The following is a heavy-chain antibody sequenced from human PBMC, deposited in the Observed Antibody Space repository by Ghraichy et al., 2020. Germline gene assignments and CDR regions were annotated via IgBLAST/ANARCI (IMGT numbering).Heavy chain of an antibody. V-gene: IGHV4-34*01. CDR2: INRGGST. Sequence: ESLNISCAVYGGSFSGYYWSWIRQPPGKGLEWIGEINRGGSTNYNPSLKSRVTISLDTSKNQFSLKLTSVTAADTAVYYCARGYGSGSYYNFWGQGTLVTVSS. CDR1: GGSFSGYY. J-gene: IGHJ4*02. CDR3: ARGYGSGSYYNF. D-gene: IGHD3-10*01.